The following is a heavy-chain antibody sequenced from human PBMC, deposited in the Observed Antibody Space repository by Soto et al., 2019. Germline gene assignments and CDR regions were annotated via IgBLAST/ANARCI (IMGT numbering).Heavy chain of an antibody. CDR3: AKELERYRVYMRPFDY. CDR2: ISGGADTT. D-gene: IGHD1-26*01. J-gene: IGHJ4*02. CDR1: GFTFSDYG. Sequence: GGSLRLSCAASGFTFSDYGMTWVRQAPGKGLEWVSGISGGADTTYYGDSVKGRFTISRDNSKNTLYLQMNSLRAEDTAVYYCAKELERYRVYMRPFDYWGQGTLVTVSS. V-gene: IGHV3-23*01.